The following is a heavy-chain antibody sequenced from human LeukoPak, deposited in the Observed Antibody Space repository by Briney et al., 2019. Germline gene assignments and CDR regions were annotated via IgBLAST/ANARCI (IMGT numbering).Heavy chain of an antibody. CDR1: GYTFTGYY. CDR3: ARSPWGGQQLNQAEYNWFDP. Sequence: GASVKVSCKASGYTFTGYYMHWVRQAPGQGLEWMGWISAYNGNTNYAQKLQGRVTMTTDTSTSTAYMELRSLRSDDTAVYYCARSPWGGQQLNQAEYNWFDPWGQGTLVTVSS. J-gene: IGHJ5*02. V-gene: IGHV1-18*04. CDR2: ISAYNGNT. D-gene: IGHD6-13*01.